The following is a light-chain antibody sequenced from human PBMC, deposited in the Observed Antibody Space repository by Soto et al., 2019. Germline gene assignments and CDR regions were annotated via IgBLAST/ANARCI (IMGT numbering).Light chain of an antibody. Sequence: IQMTQSPSTLSASVGYRVTITCRASQSISSWLAWYQQKPGKAHKLLIYAASSLQSGVPSRFSGSGSGTDFTLKISSLKPEDFATYYCQQSYSTRLTFGGGTKVDIK. V-gene: IGKV1-39*01. CDR3: QQSYSTRLT. CDR1: QSISSW. J-gene: IGKJ4*01. CDR2: AAS.